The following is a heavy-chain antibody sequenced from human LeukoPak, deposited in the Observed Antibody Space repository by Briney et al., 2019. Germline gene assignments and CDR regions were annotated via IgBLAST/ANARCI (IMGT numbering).Heavy chain of an antibody. V-gene: IGHV3-23*01. Sequence: GGSLRLSCAASGFTFSSYAMTWVRQAPGKGLEWVSAISGSGGTTYYADSVKGRFTISRDNSKNTVYLQMNSLRAEDTAVYYCARGGYGSGSYYYWGQGTLVTVSS. D-gene: IGHD3-10*01. CDR2: ISGSGGTT. CDR3: ARGGYGSGSYYY. J-gene: IGHJ4*02. CDR1: GFTFSSYA.